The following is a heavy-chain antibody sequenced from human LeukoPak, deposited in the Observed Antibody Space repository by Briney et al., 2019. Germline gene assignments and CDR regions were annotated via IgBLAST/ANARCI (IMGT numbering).Heavy chain of an antibody. D-gene: IGHD3-16*01. CDR2: IYYTGST. J-gene: IGHJ4*02. Sequence: SETLSLTCTVSGGSISSAAYYWSWLRQHPGKGLEWIGYIYYTGSTYYNPSLKSRLTIAVDTSKTQFSLRLSSVTAADTAVYYCARASGGEVLDYWGQGTLVTVSS. V-gene: IGHV4-31*03. CDR3: ARASGGEVLDY. CDR1: GGSISSAAYY.